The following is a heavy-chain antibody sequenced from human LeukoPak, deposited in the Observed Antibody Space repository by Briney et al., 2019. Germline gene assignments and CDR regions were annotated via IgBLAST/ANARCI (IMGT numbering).Heavy chain of an antibody. Sequence: SETLSLTCGVYGGSFSGYYWTWIRQPPGMGLEWIGEIIHTGRTNYSPSLTSRVSLSVDTSKDQFSLELSSVTAADTAVYYCARGILVTVYAAFDYWGQGTLVTVSS. CDR1: GGSFSGYY. CDR2: IIHTGRT. D-gene: IGHD2/OR15-2a*01. V-gene: IGHV4-34*01. J-gene: IGHJ4*02. CDR3: ARGILVTVYAAFDY.